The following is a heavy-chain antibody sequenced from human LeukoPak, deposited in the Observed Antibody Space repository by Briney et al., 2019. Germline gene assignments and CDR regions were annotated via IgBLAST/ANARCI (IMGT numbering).Heavy chain of an antibody. CDR3: ARDHNWNDEVTFDY. V-gene: IGHV3-66*01. CDR1: GFTVSSNY. Sequence: GGSLRLSCAASGFTVSSNYMSWVRQAPGKGLEWVSVIYSGGSTYYADSVKGRFTISRDNSKNSLYLQTNSLRAEDTAVYYCARDHNWNDEVTFDYWGQGTLVTVSS. J-gene: IGHJ4*02. CDR2: IYSGGST. D-gene: IGHD1-20*01.